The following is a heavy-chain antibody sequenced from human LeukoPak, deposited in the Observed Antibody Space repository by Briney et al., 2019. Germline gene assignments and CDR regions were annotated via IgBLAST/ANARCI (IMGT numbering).Heavy chain of an antibody. J-gene: IGHJ4*02. CDR2: IKHDGSEK. CDR1: GFTFSSYW. Sequence: GGSLRLSCAASGFTFSSYWMSWVRQAPGKGLEWVASIKHDGSEKYYVDSVRGRFTISRDNTMNSLYLQMSSLRAEDTAVYYCATDRGWRTSGYYLYYFEYWGQGTLVTSSS. CDR3: ATDRGWRTSGYYLYYFEY. V-gene: IGHV3-7*01. D-gene: IGHD3-3*01.